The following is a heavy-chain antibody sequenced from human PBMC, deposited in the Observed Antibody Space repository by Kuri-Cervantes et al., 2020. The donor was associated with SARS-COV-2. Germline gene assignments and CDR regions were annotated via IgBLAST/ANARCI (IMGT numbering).Heavy chain of an antibody. CDR1: GFTFSSYA. CDR3: ARVRNDYYYYYYMDV. V-gene: IGHV3-21*01. CDR2: ISSSSSYI. J-gene: IGHJ6*03. Sequence: GGSLRLSCAASGFTFSSYAMSWVRQAPGKGLEWVPSISSSSSYIYYADSVKGRFTISRDNAKNSLYLQMNSLRAEDTAVYYCARVRNDYYYYYYMDVWGKGTTVTVSS.